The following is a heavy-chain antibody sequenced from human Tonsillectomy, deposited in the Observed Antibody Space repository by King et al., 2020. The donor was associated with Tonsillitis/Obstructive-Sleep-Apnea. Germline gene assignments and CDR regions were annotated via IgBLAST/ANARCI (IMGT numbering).Heavy chain of an antibody. CDR3: AKGGGERINDAFDI. J-gene: IGHJ3*02. V-gene: IGHV3-9*01. CDR1: GFMFDDYA. CDR2: ISWNSGRM. D-gene: IGHD1-1*01. Sequence: VQLVESGGGLVQPGRSLRLSCAASGFMFDDYAMHWVRQAPGKGLEWVSGISWNSGRMDYADSVRGRFTISRDNAKNFLYMQMNSLRDEDTALYYCAKGGGERINDAFDIWGQGTMDTVSS.